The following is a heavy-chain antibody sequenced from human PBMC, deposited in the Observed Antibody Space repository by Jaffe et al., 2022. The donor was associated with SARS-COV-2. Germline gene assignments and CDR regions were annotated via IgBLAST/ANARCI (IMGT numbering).Heavy chain of an antibody. V-gene: IGHV3-7*01. Sequence: EVQLVESGGGLVQPGGSLRLSCAASAFTFSSYWMSWVRQAPGKGLEWVANIKQDGSEKYYVDSVKGRFTISRDNAKNSLYLQMNSLRVEDTAVYYCARDMDSSLLMDVWGKGTTVTVSS. CDR3: ARDMDSSLLMDV. J-gene: IGHJ6*03. D-gene: IGHD6-13*01. CDR2: IKQDGSEK. CDR1: AFTFSSYW.